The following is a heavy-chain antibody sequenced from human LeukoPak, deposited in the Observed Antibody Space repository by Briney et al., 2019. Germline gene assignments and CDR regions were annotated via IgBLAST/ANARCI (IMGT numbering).Heavy chain of an antibody. CDR1: GYIFTSYD. Sequence: ASVKVSCKASGYIFTSYDINWVRQATGQGLEWMGWMNPHSGNTGYAQKFQGRVTITRITSISTAFMELSSLRSDDTAVYYCARERTYHYYMDVWGKGTTVTVSS. V-gene: IGHV1-8*03. CDR3: ARERTYHYYMDV. CDR2: MNPHSGNT. J-gene: IGHJ6*03.